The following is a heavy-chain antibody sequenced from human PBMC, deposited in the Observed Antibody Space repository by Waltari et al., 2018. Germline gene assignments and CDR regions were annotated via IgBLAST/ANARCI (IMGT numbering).Heavy chain of an antibody. Sequence: EVQLVESGGGLVQPGGSLRLSCAASGFTFSSYEMNWVRQAPGRGLEWVSYISSSGSTIYYAASVKGRFTISRDNAKNSLYLQMNSLRAEDTAVYYCASDYYYYGSGSSNWFDPWGQGTLVTVSS. CDR2: ISSSGSTI. CDR3: ASDYYYYGSGSSNWFDP. J-gene: IGHJ5*02. CDR1: GFTFSSYE. D-gene: IGHD3-10*01. V-gene: IGHV3-48*03.